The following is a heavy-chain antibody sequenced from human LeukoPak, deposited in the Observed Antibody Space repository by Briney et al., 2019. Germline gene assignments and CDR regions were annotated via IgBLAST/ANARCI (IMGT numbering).Heavy chain of an antibody. V-gene: IGHV3-21*01. D-gene: IGHD2-15*01. CDR1: GFTFSSYS. CDR2: ISSSSSYI. CDR3: ARDGPYCSGGSCYFYYFDY. Sequence: PGGSLRLSCAASGFTFSSYSMNWFRQAPGKGLEWVSSISSSSSYIYYADSVKGRFTISRDNAKNSLYLQMNSLRAEDTAVYYCARDGPYCSGGSCYFYYFDYWGQGTLVTVSS. J-gene: IGHJ4*02.